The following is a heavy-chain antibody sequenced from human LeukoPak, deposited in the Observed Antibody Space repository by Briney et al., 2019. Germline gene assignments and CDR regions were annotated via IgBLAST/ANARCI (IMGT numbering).Heavy chain of an antibody. J-gene: IGHJ4*02. CDR1: QFTFSNYW. D-gene: IGHD5-18*01. V-gene: IGHV3-74*01. CDR3: ARGGYGTGIDY. CDR2: INSGGSST. Sequence: PGGSLRLSCAAPQFTFSNYWMHWVRHAPGKGLVWLSYINSGGSSTTYADSVKGRFTISRDNAKNTLYLQMNSLRAEDTAVYYCARGGYGTGIDYCGQGALVTVSS.